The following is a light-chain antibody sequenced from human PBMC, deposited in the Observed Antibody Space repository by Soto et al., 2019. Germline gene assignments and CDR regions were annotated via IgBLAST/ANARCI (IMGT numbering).Light chain of an antibody. CDR1: NIGSNS. CDR2: ADS. J-gene: IGLJ1*01. V-gene: IGLV3-21*02. Sequence: SYELTQPPSVSVAPGQTAIVTCYGNNIGSNSVHWYQQKPGRAPVLVVYADSDRPSGVPERFSGSNSGNTATLTISRVEAGDEADYYCQVWDSSTDDLYVFGPGTKVTVL. CDR3: QVWDSSTDDLYV.